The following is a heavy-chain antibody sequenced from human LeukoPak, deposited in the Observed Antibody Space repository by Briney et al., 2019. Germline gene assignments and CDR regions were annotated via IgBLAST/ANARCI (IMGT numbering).Heavy chain of an antibody. D-gene: IGHD6-13*01. V-gene: IGHV4-39*07. CDR2: IYTSGST. CDR3: ARDIADAYFDY. J-gene: IGHJ4*02. Sequence: SETLSLTCTVSGGSISSSSYYWGWIRQPPGKGLEWIGSIYTSGSTNYNPSLKSRVTMSVDTSKNQFSLKLSSVTAADTAVYYCARDIADAYFDYWGQGTLVTVSS. CDR1: GGSISSSSYY.